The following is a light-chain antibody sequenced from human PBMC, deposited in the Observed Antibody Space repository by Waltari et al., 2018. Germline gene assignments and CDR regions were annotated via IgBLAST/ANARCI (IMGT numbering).Light chain of an antibody. CDR1: QSLVHSDGNIP. V-gene: IGKV2-30*02. CDR3: MQGTHWPYT. CDR2: KVS. J-gene: IGKJ2*01. Sequence: VVMTQSPLSLPVTLGQPASISCQSSQSLVHSDGNIPLNWFQQRPGKSPRRLIYKVSSGDSGVPYRFSGSGSGTDFTLKISRVEAEDVGIYYCMQGTHWPYTFGQGTKLDIK.